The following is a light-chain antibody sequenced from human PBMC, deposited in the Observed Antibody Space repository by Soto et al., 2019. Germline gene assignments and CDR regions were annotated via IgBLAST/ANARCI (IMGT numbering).Light chain of an antibody. CDR3: SSYTSTSTVV. V-gene: IGLV2-14*01. J-gene: IGLJ2*01. Sequence: QSALTQPASVSGSPGQSITISCTGTSSDVGGYNYVSWYQQHPGKAPKLMIYYVDNRPSGVSNRFSGSRSGNTASLTISGLQAEDEADYYCSSYTSTSTVVFGGGTKLTVL. CDR2: YVD. CDR1: SSDVGGYNY.